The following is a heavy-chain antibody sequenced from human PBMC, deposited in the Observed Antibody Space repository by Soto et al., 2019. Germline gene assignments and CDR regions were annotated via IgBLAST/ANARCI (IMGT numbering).Heavy chain of an antibody. J-gene: IGHJ6*02. CDR2: MYNTGST. CDR1: GGTISRYY. Sequence: QVQLQESGPGLVKPSETLSLTCTVSGGTISRYYWSWIRQPPGKGLEWIGYMYNTGSTVYNPSFYSRVILSVHTSKNQFSLKLNSVTAADTAVYYWARDLWGYCGTDCYPLDVWGQGTTVTVSS. D-gene: IGHD2-21*02. CDR3: ARDLWGYCGTDCYPLDV. V-gene: IGHV4-59*01.